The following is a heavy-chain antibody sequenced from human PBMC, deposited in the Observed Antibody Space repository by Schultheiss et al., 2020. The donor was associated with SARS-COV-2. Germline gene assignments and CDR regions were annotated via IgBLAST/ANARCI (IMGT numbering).Heavy chain of an antibody. CDR1: GFTFSSYG. CDR2: ISGSGGST. V-gene: IGHV3-21*01. Sequence: GGSLRLSCAASGFTFSSYGMHWVRQAPGKGLEWVSAISGSGGSTYYADSVKGRFTISRDNAKNSLYLQMNSLRAEDTAVYYCARGGSGYSGYDWVYWGQGTLVTVSS. J-gene: IGHJ4*02. D-gene: IGHD5-12*01. CDR3: ARGGSGYSGYDWVY.